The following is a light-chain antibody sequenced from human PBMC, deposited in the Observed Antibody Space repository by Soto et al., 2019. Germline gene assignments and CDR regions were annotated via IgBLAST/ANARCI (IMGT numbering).Light chain of an antibody. CDR1: QTITYY. CDR3: QQYETNPKT. CDR2: AAS. J-gene: IGKJ1*01. Sequence: DIQMTQSPSSLSASVGDRVTITCRASQTITYYLNWYQQKPGKAPKLLIYAASSLQSGVPSRFSGSGSGTEFTLTISRLQPEDFATYYCQQYETNPKTFGQGTKVDIK. V-gene: IGKV1-39*01.